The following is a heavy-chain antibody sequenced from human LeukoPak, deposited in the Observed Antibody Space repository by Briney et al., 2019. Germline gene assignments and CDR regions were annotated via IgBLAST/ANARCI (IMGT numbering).Heavy chain of an antibody. D-gene: IGHD5-24*01. CDR1: GFTLNNYA. CDR2: IVHSSGNT. Sequence: GGSLRLSCVASGFTLNNYAMNWVRQAPGKGLEWVSGIVHSSGNTYYGDSVKGRFTISRDNAKNSLYLQMNSLRAEDTALYYCARDIEMATILDAFDIWGQGTMVTVSS. CDR3: ARDIEMATILDAFDI. V-gene: IGHV3-20*04. J-gene: IGHJ3*02.